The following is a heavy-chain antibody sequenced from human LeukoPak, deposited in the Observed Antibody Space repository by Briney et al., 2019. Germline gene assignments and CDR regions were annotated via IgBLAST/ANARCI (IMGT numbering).Heavy chain of an antibody. Sequence: ASVKVSCKASGYTFTGYYMHWVRQAPGQGLEWMGWINPNSGGTNYAQKFQGRVTMTRDTSISTAYMELSRLRSDDTAVYYCARVGEVESIVVVPAALIWGQGTLVTVSS. CDR2: INPNSGGT. J-gene: IGHJ4*02. CDR1: GYTFTGYY. V-gene: IGHV1-2*02. D-gene: IGHD2-2*01. CDR3: ARVGEVESIVVVPAALI.